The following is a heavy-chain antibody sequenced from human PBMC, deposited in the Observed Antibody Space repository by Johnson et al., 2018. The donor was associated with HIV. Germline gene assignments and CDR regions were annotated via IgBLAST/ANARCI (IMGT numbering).Heavy chain of an antibody. CDR2: IWCDGSNK. CDR1: GLSFSNFG. D-gene: IGHD4-17*01. Sequence: VQLVESGGGVVQPGKSLTLSCVVSGLSFSNFGIHWVRQAPGKGPEWVAVIWCDGSNKYYVDSVKGRFTISRDNSKNTLYLQMNSLRTEDTAVYYCARDGTTGPSGDAFDIWGQGTMVTVSS. CDR3: ARDGTTGPSGDAFDI. J-gene: IGHJ3*02. V-gene: IGHV3-33*08.